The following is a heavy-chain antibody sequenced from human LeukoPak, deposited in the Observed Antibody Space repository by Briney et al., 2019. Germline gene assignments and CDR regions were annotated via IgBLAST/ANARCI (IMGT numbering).Heavy chain of an antibody. CDR2: IGIDSGNT. Sequence: GSLRLSCTASGFPFIEYSMNWVRQAPGKGLEWISYIGIDSGNTKYADSVRGRFTISADKAKNSLYLQMNSLRVEDTAVYYCARDHNYAFDNWGQGSLVSVAS. CDR1: GFPFIEYS. D-gene: IGHD1-1*01. CDR3: ARDHNYAFDN. V-gene: IGHV3-48*01. J-gene: IGHJ4*02.